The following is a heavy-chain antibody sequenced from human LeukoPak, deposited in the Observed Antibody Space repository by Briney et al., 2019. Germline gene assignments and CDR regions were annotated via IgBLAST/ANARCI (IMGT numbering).Heavy chain of an antibody. CDR3: ARSRTNRKFFDY. J-gene: IGHJ4*02. Sequence: SNKYYADSVKGRFIISRDNAKNSLYLQMNSLRAEDTAVYCCARSRTNRKFFDYWGQGTLVTVSS. V-gene: IGHV3-11*04. D-gene: IGHD1-14*01. CDR2: SNK.